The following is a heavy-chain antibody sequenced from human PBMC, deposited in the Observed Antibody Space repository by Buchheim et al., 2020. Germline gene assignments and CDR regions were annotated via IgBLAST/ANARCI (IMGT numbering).Heavy chain of an antibody. CDR3: ARVNDWDLFKN. CDR1: GYTFTTYD. Sequence: QVQLVQSGAEVKKPGASVKVSCKASGYTFTTYDINWVRQATGQGLEWMGWMNPNNGNTHYAQRFQGRVTMTRNTSLSTAYMELSSLTSDDTAVYYCARVNDWDLFKNWGQGTL. CDR2: MNPNNGNT. J-gene: IGHJ4*02. V-gene: IGHV1-8*01. D-gene: IGHD3-9*01.